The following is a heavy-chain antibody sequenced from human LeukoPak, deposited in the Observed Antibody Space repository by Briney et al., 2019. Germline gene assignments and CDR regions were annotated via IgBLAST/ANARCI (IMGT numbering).Heavy chain of an antibody. J-gene: IGHJ4*02. Sequence: SETLSLTCTVSGGSISSGDYYWSWIRQPPGKGLEWIGYIYYSGSTYYNPSLKSRVTISVDTSKNQFSLKLSSVTAADTAVYYCAREGAYDTTYYFDYWGQGTLVTVSS. V-gene: IGHV4-30-4*01. CDR3: AREGAYDTTYYFDY. CDR1: GGSISSGDYY. D-gene: IGHD3-3*01. CDR2: IYYSGST.